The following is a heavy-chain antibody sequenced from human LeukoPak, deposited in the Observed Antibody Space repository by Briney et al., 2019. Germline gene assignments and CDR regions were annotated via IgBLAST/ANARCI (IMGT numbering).Heavy chain of an antibody. CDR3: ARGDFIAATPESY. D-gene: IGHD6-13*01. Sequence: PGGSLRLSCAASGFTLSNHWMTWVRQVPGRGPEWVANVNRDGSETYYLNSVKGRFTISRDNAKNSLHLQMNSLRAEDTAMYYCARGDFIAATPESYWGQGTLVTVSS. J-gene: IGHJ4*02. CDR1: GFTLSNHW. CDR2: VNRDGSET. V-gene: IGHV3-7*01.